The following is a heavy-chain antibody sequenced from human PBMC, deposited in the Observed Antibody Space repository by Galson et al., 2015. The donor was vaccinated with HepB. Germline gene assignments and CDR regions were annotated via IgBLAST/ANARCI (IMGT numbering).Heavy chain of an antibody. J-gene: IGHJ4*02. Sequence: SLRLSCAASGFTFSDYYMSWIRQAPGKGLEWVSYISGSGSSIYNADSMEGRFTISRDNAKNSLYLQMNSLRAEVTAIYYCAREGSDGRMVTFWGQGTLFTVSS. CDR2: ISGSGSSI. CDR1: GFTFSDYY. V-gene: IGHV3-11*01. D-gene: IGHD3-16*01. CDR3: AREGSDGRMVTF.